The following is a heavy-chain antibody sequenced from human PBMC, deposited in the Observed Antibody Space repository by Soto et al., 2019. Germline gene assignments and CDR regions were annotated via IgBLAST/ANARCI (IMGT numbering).Heavy chain of an antibody. D-gene: IGHD6-13*01. J-gene: IGHJ2*01. CDR2: LNTAGTN. V-gene: IGHV4-4*07. CDR3: ARDRGEYTSSWFWYFSH. CDR1: GASISSLN. Sequence: KTSETLSLTCSVSGASISSLNWNWVRQPAGKGPEWVGRLNTAGTNNYNPSLKSRITMSMDTSKNQISLHLRSVTAADTAIYYCARDRGEYTSSWFWYFSHWGHGTLVTVSS.